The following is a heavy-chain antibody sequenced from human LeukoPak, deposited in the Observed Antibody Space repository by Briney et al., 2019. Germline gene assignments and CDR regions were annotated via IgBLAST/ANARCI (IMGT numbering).Heavy chain of an antibody. CDR2: IYSGGST. V-gene: IGHV3-53*01. D-gene: IGHD3-16*01. CDR3: ARSVHDGAFDI. CDR1: GLTVSSNY. J-gene: IGHJ3*02. Sequence: GGSLRLSCAASGLTVSSNYMSWVRQAPGKGLEWVSVIYSGGSTYYADSVKGRFTISRDTSKNTLYIQMNSLRAEDTAVYYCARSVHDGAFDIWGQETMVTVSS.